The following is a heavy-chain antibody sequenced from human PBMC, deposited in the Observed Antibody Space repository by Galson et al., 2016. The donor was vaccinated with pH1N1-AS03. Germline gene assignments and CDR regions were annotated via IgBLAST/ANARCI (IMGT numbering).Heavy chain of an antibody. D-gene: IGHD3-22*01. CDR1: GFTFTNSA. V-gene: IGHV3-23*01. Sequence: SLRLSCAASGFTFTNSAMNWVRQAPGKGLEWVSYVSNSGVTTHYVDPVKGRFTISRDNSKNTLFLQMNSLRAEGTAVYYCAKNRYYDSSADAFDIWGQGTMVTVSS. CDR2: VSNSGVTT. J-gene: IGHJ3*02. CDR3: AKNRYYDSSADAFDI.